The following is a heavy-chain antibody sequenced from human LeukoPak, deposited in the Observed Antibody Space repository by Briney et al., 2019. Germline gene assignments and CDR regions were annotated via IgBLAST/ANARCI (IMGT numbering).Heavy chain of an antibody. D-gene: IGHD5-12*01. CDR1: GGSISSYY. Sequence: PSETLSLTCTVSGGSISSYYWSWIRQPPGKGLEWIGYIYYSGSTNYNPSLKSRVTISVDTSKNQFFLKLSSVTAADTAVYYCARDQSDIVATILGGPGGDNCFDPWGQGTLVTVSS. V-gene: IGHV4-59*01. CDR3: ARDQSDIVATILGGPGGDNCFDP. J-gene: IGHJ5*02. CDR2: IYYSGST.